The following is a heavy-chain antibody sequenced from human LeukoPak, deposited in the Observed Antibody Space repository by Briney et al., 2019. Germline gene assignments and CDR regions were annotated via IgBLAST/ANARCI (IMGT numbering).Heavy chain of an antibody. Sequence: ASVKVSCKASGYTFTCYYMHWVRQAPGQGLEWMGWINPNSGGTNYAQKFQGKVTMTRDTSISTAYMELSRLRSDDTAVYYCARDPQYSGYDWRPSYYYYMDVWGKGTTVTVSS. CDR1: GYTFTCYY. CDR2: INPNSGGT. CDR3: ARDPQYSGYDWRPSYYYYMDV. D-gene: IGHD5-12*01. J-gene: IGHJ6*03. V-gene: IGHV1-2*02.